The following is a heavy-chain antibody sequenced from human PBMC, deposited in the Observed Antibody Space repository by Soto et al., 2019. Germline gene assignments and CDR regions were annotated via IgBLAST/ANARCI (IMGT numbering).Heavy chain of an antibody. V-gene: IGHV5-51*03. CDR2: IYPGDSDT. CDR1: GYSSTSYW. D-gene: IGHD4-17*01. CDR3: AIGYGDYARYYYYGMDV. Sequence: GESLKISCKGSGYSSTSYWIGWVRQMPGKGLEWMGIIYPGDSDTRYSPSFQGQVTISADKSISTAYLQWSSLKASDTAMYYCAIGYGDYARYYYYGMDVWGQGTTVTVSS. J-gene: IGHJ6*02.